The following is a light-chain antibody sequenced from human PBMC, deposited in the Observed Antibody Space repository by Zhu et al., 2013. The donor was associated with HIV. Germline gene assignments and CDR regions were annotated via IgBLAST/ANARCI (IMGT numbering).Light chain of an antibody. CDR2: DAS. Sequence: DIQMTQSPSTLSAYVGDRVTFTCRASQSIGRSLAWYQQKPGKGPKLLIYDASSLEIGVPARFSGSGSGTEFTLTISSLQPEDFATYYCQYVNNKSVFGPGTKVDI. CDR3: QYVNNKSV. V-gene: IGKV1-5*01. CDR1: QSIGRS. J-gene: IGKJ3*01.